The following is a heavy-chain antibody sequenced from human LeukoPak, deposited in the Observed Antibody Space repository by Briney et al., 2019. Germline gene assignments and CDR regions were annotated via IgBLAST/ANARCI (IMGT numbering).Heavy chain of an antibody. J-gene: IGHJ6*03. Sequence: GGSLRLSCAASGFTFNRYVMSWVRQAPGKGLEWVSGISGVGGSRYYGDSVKGRFTISRDNSKNTLYLQVNNPRAEDSAVYYCAKTTGPATTVTSSGYMDVWGKGTTVTVSS. CDR1: GFTFNRYV. CDR2: ISGVGGSR. D-gene: IGHD4-11*01. V-gene: IGHV3-23*01. CDR3: AKTTGPATTVTSSGYMDV.